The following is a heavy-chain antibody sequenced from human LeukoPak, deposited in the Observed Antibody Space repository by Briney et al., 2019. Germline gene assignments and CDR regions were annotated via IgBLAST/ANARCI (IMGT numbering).Heavy chain of an antibody. D-gene: IGHD5-12*01. V-gene: IGHV3-74*01. CDR2: INSDRSST. Sequence: GGSLRLSCAASGFTFSSYWMHWVRQAPGKGLVWVSRINSDRSSTSYADSVKGRFTISRDNAKNTLYLQMNSLRAEDTAVYYCASLCGYSGYEADDYWGQGTLVTVSS. CDR3: ASLCGYSGYEADDY. CDR1: GFTFSSYW. J-gene: IGHJ4*02.